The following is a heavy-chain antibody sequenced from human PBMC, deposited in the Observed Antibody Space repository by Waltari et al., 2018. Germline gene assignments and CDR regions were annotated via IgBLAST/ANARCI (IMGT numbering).Heavy chain of an antibody. CDR3: ARTMSTWGYGDYYFDY. Sequence: QVQLQESGPGLVEPSETLSLTCNVSGGSFSNYYWSWIRQPPGKGLEWIGYVSYIGSTTYNPSLQSRVTISIATSEQQFSLKLTSVTPADTAVYYCARTMSTWGYGDYYFDYWGQGTLVTVSS. CDR1: GGSFSNYY. J-gene: IGHJ4*02. V-gene: IGHV4-59*01. D-gene: IGHD7-27*01. CDR2: VSYIGST.